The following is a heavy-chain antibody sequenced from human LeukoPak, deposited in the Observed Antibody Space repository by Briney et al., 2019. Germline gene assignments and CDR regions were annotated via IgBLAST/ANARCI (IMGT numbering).Heavy chain of an antibody. J-gene: IGHJ4*02. CDR2: IKEDGSEK. Sequence: GGSPSLSCAASGFTFSNYWMNWVCQAPGKGLEWVANIKEDGSEKYHVDSVKGRFIISRDNAKNSLYLQMNSLRAEDTAVYYCARDSQHLNFDYWGQGTLVSVSS. CDR1: GFTFSNYW. D-gene: IGHD3-3*02. CDR3: ARDSQHLNFDY. V-gene: IGHV3-7*04.